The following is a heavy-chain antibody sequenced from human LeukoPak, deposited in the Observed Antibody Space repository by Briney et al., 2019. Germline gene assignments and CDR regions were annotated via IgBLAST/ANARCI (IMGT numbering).Heavy chain of an antibody. CDR3: AKEGVISETFDC. CDR1: GFKFSHYA. D-gene: IGHD2-21*01. CDR2: VSTGGSTT. J-gene: IGHJ4*02. V-gene: IGHV3-23*01. Sequence: GGSLRLSCVASGFKFSHYAMHWVRQAPGKGLEWVSLVSTGGSTTYYADSVKGRFNVSRDNAQDTLFLQLNSLRAEDTAVYYCAKEGVISETFDCWGQGVLVTVSS.